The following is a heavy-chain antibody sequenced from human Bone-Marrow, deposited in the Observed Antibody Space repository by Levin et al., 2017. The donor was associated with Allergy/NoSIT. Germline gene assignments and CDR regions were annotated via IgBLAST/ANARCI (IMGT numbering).Heavy chain of an antibody. CDR2: ISYDGSNK. CDR1: GFTFSSYA. CDR3: ARDASWGSDFDY. V-gene: IGHV3-30-3*01. J-gene: IGHJ4*02. D-gene: IGHD7-27*01. Sequence: PGGSLRLSCAASGFTFSSYAMHWVRQAPGKGLEWVAVISYDGSNKYYADSVKGRFTISRDNSKNTLYLQMNSLRAEDTAVYYCARDASWGSDFDYWGQGTLVTVSS.